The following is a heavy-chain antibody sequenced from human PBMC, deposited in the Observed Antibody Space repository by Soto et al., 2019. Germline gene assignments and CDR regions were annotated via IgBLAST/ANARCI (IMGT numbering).Heavy chain of an antibody. CDR2: INHSGST. Sequence: SETLSLTCAVYGGSFSGYDCSWIRQPPGKGLEWIGEINHSGSTNYNPSLKSRVTISVDTSKNQFSLKLSSVTAADTAVYYCARGQWEDYVYWGQGTLVTVSS. CDR3: ARGQWEDYVY. V-gene: IGHV4-34*01. CDR1: GGSFSGYD. D-gene: IGHD1-26*01. J-gene: IGHJ4*02.